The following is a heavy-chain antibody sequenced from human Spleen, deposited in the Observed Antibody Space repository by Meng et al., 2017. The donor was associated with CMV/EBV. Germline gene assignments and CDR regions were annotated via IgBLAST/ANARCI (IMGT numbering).Heavy chain of an antibody. V-gene: IGHV3-49*04. D-gene: IGHD1-26*01. CDR3: TRKGGSYWDRYFDC. J-gene: IGHJ4*02. CDR2: IRRTRYAATT. CDR1: GFTFGDHA. Sequence: GGSLRLSCSCSGFTFGDHAMSWVRQAPGKGLEWVGLIRRTRYAATTEYAASVKGRFTIARDDSKDIVYLQMNRLKTEDTAVYYCTRKGGSYWDRYFDCWGQGTLVTVSS.